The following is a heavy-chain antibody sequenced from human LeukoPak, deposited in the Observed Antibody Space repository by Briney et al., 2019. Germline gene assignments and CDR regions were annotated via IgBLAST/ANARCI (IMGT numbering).Heavy chain of an antibody. CDR2: INPNSGGT. V-gene: IGHV1-2*02. J-gene: IGHJ5*02. CDR3: ARGSRIVATIRSQYNWFDP. Sequence: ASVKVSCKASGYTFTGYYMHWVRQAPGQGLEWMGWINPNSGGTNYAQKFQGRVTTTRDTSISTAYMELSRLRSDDTAVYYCARGSRIVATIRSQYNWFDPWGQGTLVTVSS. CDR1: GYTFTGYY. D-gene: IGHD5-12*01.